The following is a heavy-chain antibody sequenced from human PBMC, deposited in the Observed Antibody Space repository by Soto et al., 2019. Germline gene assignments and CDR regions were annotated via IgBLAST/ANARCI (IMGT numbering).Heavy chain of an antibody. CDR1: GFTFSSYA. J-gene: IGHJ4*02. CDR2: ISGSGGST. CDR3: EKPPTEGFDY. V-gene: IGHV3-23*01. Sequence: EVQLLESGGVLVQPGGSLRLSCAASGFTFSSYAMSWVRQAPGKGLEWVSAISGSGGSTYYADSVKGRFTISRDNSKNSLYLQMNSLRAEDTAVYYWEKPPTEGFDYWGLGTLVTVFS.